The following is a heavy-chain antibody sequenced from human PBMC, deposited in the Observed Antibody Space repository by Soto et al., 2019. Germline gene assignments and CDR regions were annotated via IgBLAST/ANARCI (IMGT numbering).Heavy chain of an antibody. D-gene: IGHD5-12*01. J-gene: IGHJ6*02. CDR2: ISSSGSTI. V-gene: IGHV3-48*03. CDR1: GFTFSSYE. Sequence: PGGSLRLSCAASGFTFSSYEMNWVRQAPGKGPEWVSYISSSGSTIYYADSVKGRFTISRDNAKNSLYLQMNSLRAEDTAVYYCARDGDMGGYDLYYGMDVWGQGTTVTVSS. CDR3: ARDGDMGGYDLYYGMDV.